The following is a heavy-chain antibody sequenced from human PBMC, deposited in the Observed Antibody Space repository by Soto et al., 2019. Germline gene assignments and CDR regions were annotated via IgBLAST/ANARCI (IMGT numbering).Heavy chain of an antibody. CDR2: INHSGST. CDR1: GGSFSVYY. V-gene: IGHV4-34*02. J-gene: IGHJ6*02. CDR3: ARGGYYAPRDV. D-gene: IGHD2-15*01. Sequence: QVQLQQWGAGLLKPSETLSLTCAVSGGSFSVYYWSWIRQTPGKGLEWIGEINHSGSTNYSPSLKSRVTISLDTSKNQFSLKVTSVTAAYTAVYYCARGGYYAPRDVWGQGTTVTVSS.